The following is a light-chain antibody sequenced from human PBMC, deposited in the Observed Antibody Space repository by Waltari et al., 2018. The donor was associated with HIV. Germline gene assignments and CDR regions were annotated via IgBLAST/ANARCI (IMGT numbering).Light chain of an antibody. V-gene: IGKV3-20*01. CDR1: QSVNINF. Sequence: EIVLTQSPGTLSLSPGERATLYCRASQSVNINFLAWYHQKPGQAPRLVIYGASSRATGIPDRFSGSGSGTDFTLTITRLEPEDFAMYYCQQYDSSPWTFGQGTKVEV. CDR3: QQYDSSPWT. J-gene: IGKJ1*01. CDR2: GAS.